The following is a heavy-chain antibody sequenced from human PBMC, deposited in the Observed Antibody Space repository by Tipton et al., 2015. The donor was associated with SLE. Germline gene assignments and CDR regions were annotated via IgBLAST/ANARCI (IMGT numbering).Heavy chain of an antibody. CDR2: IYYSGST. CDR3: ATFSQSRLFDY. Sequence: TLSLTCTVSGGSISSYYWSWIRQPPGKGLEWIGYIYYSGSTNYNPSLKSRVTISVDTSKNHFSLKLSSVTAADTAVYYCATFSQSRLFDYWGQGRLVTVSS. CDR1: GGSISSYY. D-gene: IGHD3-3*02. J-gene: IGHJ4*02. V-gene: IGHV4-59*01.